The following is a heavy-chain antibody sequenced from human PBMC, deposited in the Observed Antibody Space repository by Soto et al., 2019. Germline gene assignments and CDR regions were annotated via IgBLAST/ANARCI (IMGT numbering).Heavy chain of an antibody. J-gene: IGHJ6*01. CDR3: ARDYDGSSPYYYYYGMDV. CDR2: ISAYNGNT. D-gene: IGHD6-6*01. V-gene: IGHV1-18*01. Sequence: GASVKVSCKASGYTFTSYGISWVRQAPGQGLEWMGWISAYNGNTNYAQKLQGRVTMTTDTSTSTAYMELRSLRSDDTAVYYCARDYDGSSPYYYYYGMDVWGQGTTVTVSS. CDR1: GYTFTSYG.